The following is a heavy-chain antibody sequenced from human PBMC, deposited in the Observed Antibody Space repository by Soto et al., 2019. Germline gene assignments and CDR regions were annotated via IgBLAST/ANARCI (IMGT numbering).Heavy chain of an antibody. CDR3: ARNLGYDSSGYYYDV. D-gene: IGHD3-22*01. CDR2: INHSGST. Sequence: PSETLSLTCAVYGGSFSGYYWSWIRQPPGKGLEWIGEINHSGSTNYNPSLKSRVTISVDTSKNQFSLKLSSVTAADTAVYYCARNLGYDSSGYYYDVWGQGTLVTVSS. J-gene: IGHJ4*02. CDR1: GGSFSGYY. V-gene: IGHV4-34*01.